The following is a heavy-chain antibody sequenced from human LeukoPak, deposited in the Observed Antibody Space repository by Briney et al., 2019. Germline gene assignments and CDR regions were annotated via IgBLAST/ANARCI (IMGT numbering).Heavy chain of an antibody. D-gene: IGHD3-10*01. CDR2: ISYDGSNK. CDR1: GFTFSSYG. J-gene: IGHJ6*02. CDR3: AKDTGRPLYYYGMDV. V-gene: IGHV3-30*18. Sequence: SGGSLRLSCAASGFTFSSYGMHWVRQAPGKGLEWVAVISYDGSNKYYADSVKGRFTISRDNSKNTLYLQMNSLRAEDTAVYYCAKDTGRPLYYYGMDVWGQGTTVAVSS.